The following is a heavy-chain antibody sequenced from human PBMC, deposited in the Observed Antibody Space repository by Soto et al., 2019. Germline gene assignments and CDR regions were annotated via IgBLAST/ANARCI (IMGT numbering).Heavy chain of an antibody. Sequence: QLQLQESGPGLVKPSETLSLTCSVSGGSISSKSYFWAWIRQPPGKGLEWIGTIDDGGNTYNNPSLKSRLTMSVDTSKRHFSLKLSSVTAADTGVYFCARLGVLAAAIEGAEVLELLSPMAFDPWGRGTLVTVSS. V-gene: IGHV4-39*02. CDR3: ARLGVLAAAIEGAEVLELLSPMAFDP. CDR1: GGSISSKSYF. D-gene: IGHD2-2*01. J-gene: IGHJ5*02. CDR2: IDDGGNT.